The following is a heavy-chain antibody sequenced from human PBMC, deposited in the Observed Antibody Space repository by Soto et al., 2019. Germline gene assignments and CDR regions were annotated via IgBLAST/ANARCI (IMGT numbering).Heavy chain of an antibody. Sequence: SETLSLTCTVSGGSISSGGYYWSWIRQHPGKGLEWIGYIYYSGSTYYNPSLKSRVTISVDTSKNQFSLKLSSVTAADTAVYYCARHYMVRGVMSWFDPWGQGTLVTVSS. CDR3: ARHYMVRGVMSWFDP. D-gene: IGHD3-10*01. J-gene: IGHJ5*02. CDR1: GGSISSGGYY. V-gene: IGHV4-31*03. CDR2: IYYSGST.